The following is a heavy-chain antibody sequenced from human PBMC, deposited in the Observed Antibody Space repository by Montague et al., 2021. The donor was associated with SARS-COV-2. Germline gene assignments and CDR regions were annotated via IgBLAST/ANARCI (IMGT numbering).Heavy chain of an antibody. Sequence: SETLSLTCSVSGGSMTPYFWTWIRQPAGKGLEFIGHIYSSGRTHYNPSLKSRVTMSVDTTSNHSYLSLSSVTAADTAAYFCARGPRGDLFLGAFDISGRGTSVTASS. J-gene: IGHJ3*02. D-gene: IGHD3-10*02. CDR1: GGSMTPYF. CDR3: ARGPRGDLFLGAFDI. V-gene: IGHV4-4*07. CDR2: IYSSGRT.